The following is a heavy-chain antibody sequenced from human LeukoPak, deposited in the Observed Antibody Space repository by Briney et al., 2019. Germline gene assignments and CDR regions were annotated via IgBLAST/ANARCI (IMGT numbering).Heavy chain of an antibody. V-gene: IGHV3-53*01. CDR3: ATESPSCGGDCFGY. CDR2: IYSGGTT. D-gene: IGHD2-21*01. Sequence: PGGSLRLSCAASGFTVSSNYMSWVRQAPGKGLEWVSVIYSGGTTYYADSMKGRLTISRDNSKNTLYLQMNSLRAADTAVYYCATESPSCGGDCFGYWGQGTLATVSS. J-gene: IGHJ4*02. CDR1: GFTVSSNY.